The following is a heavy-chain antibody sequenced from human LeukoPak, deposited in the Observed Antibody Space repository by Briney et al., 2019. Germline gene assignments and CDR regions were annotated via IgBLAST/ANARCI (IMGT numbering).Heavy chain of an antibody. D-gene: IGHD1-20*01. Sequence: GGSLRLSCAASGFTFSSYSMNWVRQAPGKGLEWVSSISSSSSYIYYADSVKGRFTISRDNAKNSLYLQMNSLRAEDTAVYYCTTDEVNWNPPGYWGQGTLVTVSS. CDR2: ISSSSSYI. CDR1: GFTFSSYS. V-gene: IGHV3-21*01. J-gene: IGHJ4*02. CDR3: TTDEVNWNPPGY.